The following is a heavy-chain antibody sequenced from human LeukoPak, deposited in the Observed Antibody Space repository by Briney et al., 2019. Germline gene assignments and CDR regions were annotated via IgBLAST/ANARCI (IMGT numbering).Heavy chain of an antibody. CDR1: GVSISTAY. Sequence: SETLSLTCTVSGVSISTAYWTWVRQSPGKGLEWIGYIHYSGSTTYHPSLESRVTISLDTSKNQIFLKLTSVTSADTAMYYCARDAGATAYWGQGALVTVSS. V-gene: IGHV4-59*01. CDR2: IHYSGST. CDR3: ARDAGATAY. J-gene: IGHJ4*02. D-gene: IGHD4/OR15-4a*01.